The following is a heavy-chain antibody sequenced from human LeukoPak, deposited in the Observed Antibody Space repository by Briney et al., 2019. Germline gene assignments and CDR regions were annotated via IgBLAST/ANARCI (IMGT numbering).Heavy chain of an antibody. J-gene: IGHJ3*02. CDR1: GFTFSSYS. Sequence: GGSLRLSCAASGFTFSSYSMNWVRQAPGKGLEWVSYISSSSSTIYYADSVKGRFTISRDNAKNSLYLQMNSLRAEDTAVYYCARYLRTPDVAFDIWGQGTMVTVSS. D-gene: IGHD4-23*01. CDR3: ARYLRTPDVAFDI. V-gene: IGHV3-48*01. CDR2: ISSSSSTI.